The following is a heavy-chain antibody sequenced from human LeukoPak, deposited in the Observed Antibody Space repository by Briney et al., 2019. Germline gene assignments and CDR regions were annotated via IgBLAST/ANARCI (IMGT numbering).Heavy chain of an antibody. CDR3: ARGGRRDGTVSTYYFYAVDV. V-gene: IGHV3-30*04. Sequence: GGSLRLSCVVSGFSFSDNVFHWVRQAPGKGLEWVTYLSYDGVNAFYADSVKGRFTISRDTAGGTVSLQMDNLRVEDTAVYYCARGGRRDGTVSTYYFYAVDVWGQGTAVTVSS. J-gene: IGHJ6*02. CDR1: GFSFSDNV. D-gene: IGHD3-10*01. CDR2: LSYDGVNA.